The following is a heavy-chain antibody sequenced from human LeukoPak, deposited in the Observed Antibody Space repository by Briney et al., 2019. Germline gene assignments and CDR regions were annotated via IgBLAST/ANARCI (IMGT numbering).Heavy chain of an antibody. J-gene: IGHJ5*02. CDR3: ARAVSGSGIYHVDT. CDR1: GGSINSGAYS. CDR2: FYHSGSP. D-gene: IGHD3-10*01. V-gene: IGHV4-30-2*01. Sequence: PSETLSLTCAVSGGSINSGAYSWSWIRQPPGKGLEWLGYFYHSGSPYYNPSLKSRVTISVDRSKNQFSLTLSSVTAADTAVYYCARAVSGSGIYHVDTWGQGILVTVSS.